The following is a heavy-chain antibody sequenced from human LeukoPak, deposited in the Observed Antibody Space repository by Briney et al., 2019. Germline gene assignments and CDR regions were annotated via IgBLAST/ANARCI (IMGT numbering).Heavy chain of an antibody. J-gene: IGHJ4*02. CDR3: ARGDGSGRYCIEY. CDR2: INPNSGGT. CDR1: GYTFTDYF. Sequence: ASVKVSCKASGYTFTDYFMHWVRQAPGQGLGWMGWINPNSGGTNYAQRFQGRVTMTRDTSISTVYMELSRLTSDDTAVYYCARGDGSGRYCIEYWGQGTLVAVAS. V-gene: IGHV1-2*02. D-gene: IGHD3-10*01.